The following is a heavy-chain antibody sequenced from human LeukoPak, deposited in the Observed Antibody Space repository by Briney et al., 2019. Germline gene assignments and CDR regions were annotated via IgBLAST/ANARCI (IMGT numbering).Heavy chain of an antibody. Sequence: ASVKVSCKASGYTFTGYYMHWVRQAPGQGLEWMGWINPNSGGTNYAQKFQGRVTMIRDTSISTAYMELSRLRSDDTAVYYCARDSGVTMVRGAPCWFDPWGQGTLVTVSS. CDR3: ARDSGVTMVRGAPCWFDP. J-gene: IGHJ5*02. V-gene: IGHV1-2*02. CDR1: GYTFTGYY. CDR2: INPNSGGT. D-gene: IGHD3-10*01.